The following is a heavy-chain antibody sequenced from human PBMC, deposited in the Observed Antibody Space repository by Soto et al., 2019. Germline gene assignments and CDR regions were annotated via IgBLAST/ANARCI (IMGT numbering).Heavy chain of an antibody. Sequence: QVQLVQSGAEVKKPGASVKVSCKASGYTFTTNYMHWVRQAPGQGLEWMGLVNPIGGSTNYAQRFQGRVTMTSDTSTSTVYMEVSSLRSEDTAVYYCVRGDTDYWGQGTLVTVSS. J-gene: IGHJ4*02. D-gene: IGHD2-2*02. CDR2: VNPIGGST. CDR1: GYTFTTNY. V-gene: IGHV1-46*03. CDR3: VRGDTDY.